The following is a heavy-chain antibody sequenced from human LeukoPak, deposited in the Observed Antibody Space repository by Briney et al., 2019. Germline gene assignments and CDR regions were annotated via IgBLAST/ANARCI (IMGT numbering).Heavy chain of an antibody. CDR2: INPNSGGT. Sequence: ASVKVSCKACGYTFTGYYMHWVRQAPGQGLEWMGRINPNSGGTNYAQKFQGRVTMTRDTSISTAYMELSRLRSNDTAVYYCATTPTKYVWGSYRSFDYWGQGTLVTVSS. D-gene: IGHD3-16*02. J-gene: IGHJ4*02. CDR3: ATTPTKYVWGSYRSFDY. CDR1: GYTFTGYY. V-gene: IGHV1-2*06.